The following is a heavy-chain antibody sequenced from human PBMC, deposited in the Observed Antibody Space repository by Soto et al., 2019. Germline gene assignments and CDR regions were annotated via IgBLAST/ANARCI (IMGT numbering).Heavy chain of an antibody. CDR2: IIPIRGTA. CDR1: GCTFNNNA. J-gene: IGHJ6*02. CDR3: LGPYDTSDYYGGGMDV. V-gene: IGHV1-69*13. D-gene: IGHD6-25*01. Sequence: ASVKVSCKASGCTFNNNAISWVRQSPGQGLEWMGGIIPIRGTANYAQKFRVRVTITADEAKSTGDMDLSSLRSAQTAVYSCLGPYDTSDYYGGGMDVWGQGTTVRVSS.